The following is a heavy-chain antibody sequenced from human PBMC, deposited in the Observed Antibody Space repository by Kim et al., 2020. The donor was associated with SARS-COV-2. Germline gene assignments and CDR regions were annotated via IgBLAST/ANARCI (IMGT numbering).Heavy chain of an antibody. CDR2: IYYSGST. Sequence: SETLSLTCTVSGGSISSGGYYWSWIRQHPGKGLEWIGYIYYSGSTYYNPSLKSRVTISVDTSKNQFSLKLSSVTAADTAVYYCARVRLYVGWFGELFPDAFDIWGQGTMVTVSS. CDR3: ARVRLYVGWFGELFPDAFDI. J-gene: IGHJ3*02. D-gene: IGHD3-10*01. V-gene: IGHV4-31*03. CDR1: GGSISSGGYY.